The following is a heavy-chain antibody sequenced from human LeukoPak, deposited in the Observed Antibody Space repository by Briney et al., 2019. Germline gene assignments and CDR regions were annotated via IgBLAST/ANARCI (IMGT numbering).Heavy chain of an antibody. J-gene: IGHJ4*02. Sequence: SVKVSCKASGGTFSSYAISWVRQAPGQGLGWMGRIIPILGIANYARKFQGRVTITADKSTSTAYMELSSLRSEDTAVYYCARGPYDYGDYVFDYWGQGTLVTVSS. CDR1: GGTFSSYA. CDR2: IIPILGIA. CDR3: ARGPYDYGDYVFDY. D-gene: IGHD4-17*01. V-gene: IGHV1-69*04.